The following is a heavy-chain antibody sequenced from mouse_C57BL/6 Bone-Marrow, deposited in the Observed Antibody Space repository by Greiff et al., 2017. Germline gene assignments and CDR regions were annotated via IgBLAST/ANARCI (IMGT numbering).Heavy chain of an antibody. CDR2: IDPENGDT. CDR1: GFNIKDDY. D-gene: IGHD1-1*01. Sequence: VQLKQSGAELVRPGASVKLSCTASGFNIKDDYMHWVKQRPEQGLEWIGWIDPENGDTEYASKFQGKATITADTSSNTAYLQLSSLTSEDTAVYYCTTREDYYGSSYWYFDVWGTGTTVTASS. V-gene: IGHV14-4*01. J-gene: IGHJ1*03. CDR3: TTREDYYGSSYWYFDV.